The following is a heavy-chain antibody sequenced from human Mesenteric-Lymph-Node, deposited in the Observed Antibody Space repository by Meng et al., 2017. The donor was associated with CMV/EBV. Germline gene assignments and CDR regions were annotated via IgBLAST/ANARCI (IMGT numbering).Heavy chain of an antibody. CDR3: ARRRYCSSTSCYGWFDP. Sequence: GGSFSGYYWSWIRQPPGEGLEWIGEINHSGSTNYNPSLKSRVTISVDTSKNQFSLKLSSVTAADTAVYYCARRRYCSSTSCYGWFDPWGQGTLVTVSS. CDR2: INHSGST. J-gene: IGHJ5*02. D-gene: IGHD2-2*01. V-gene: IGHV4-34*01. CDR1: GGSFSGYY.